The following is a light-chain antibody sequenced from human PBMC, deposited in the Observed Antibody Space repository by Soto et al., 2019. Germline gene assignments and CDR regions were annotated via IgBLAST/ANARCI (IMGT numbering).Light chain of an antibody. Sequence: EIGMTQSPSTLSVYPGERATLSCRASQSVSTNLAWYQQKPGQGPRLLIFGASTRAIGIPARFSGSGSGTDFTLTISSLQSEDFAVYYCQHYNELPLTLGGGTKVDIK. CDR1: QSVSTN. CDR2: GAS. V-gene: IGKV3-15*01. J-gene: IGKJ4*01. CDR3: QHYNELPLT.